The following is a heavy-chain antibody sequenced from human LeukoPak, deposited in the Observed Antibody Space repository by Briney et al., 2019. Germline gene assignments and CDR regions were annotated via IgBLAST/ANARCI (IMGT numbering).Heavy chain of an antibody. D-gene: IGHD3-10*01. Sequence: GGSLRLSCAASGFTFSSYAMSWVRQAPGKGLEWVSVIYSGGSTYYADSVKGRFTISRDNSKNTLYLQMNSLRAEDTAVYYCARLAGVRGYWGQGTLVTVSS. CDR2: IYSGGST. V-gene: IGHV3-53*01. CDR3: ARLAGVRGY. CDR1: GFTFSSYA. J-gene: IGHJ4*02.